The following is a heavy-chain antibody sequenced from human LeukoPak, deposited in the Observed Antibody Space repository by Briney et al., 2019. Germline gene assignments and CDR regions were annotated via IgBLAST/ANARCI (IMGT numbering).Heavy chain of an antibody. V-gene: IGHV3-7*01. D-gene: IGHD3-16*01. CDR3: ARVGSYDYVWGSYKYYFDY. CDR2: IKQDGSEK. Sequence: PGGSLRLSCVVSGFTFSTYWMYWVRQAPGKGLEWVANIKQDGSEKYYVDSVKGRFTISRDNAKNSLYLQMNSLRAEDTAVYYCARVGSYDYVWGSYKYYFDYWGQGTLVTVSS. J-gene: IGHJ4*02. CDR1: GFTFSTYW.